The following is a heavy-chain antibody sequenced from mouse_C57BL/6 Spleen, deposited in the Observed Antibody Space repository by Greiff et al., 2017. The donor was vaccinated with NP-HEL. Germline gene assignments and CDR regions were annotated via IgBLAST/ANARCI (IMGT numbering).Heavy chain of an antibody. CDR1: GYAFSSSW. CDR2: IYPGDGAT. Sequence: QVQLQQSGPELVKPGASVKISCKASGYAFSSSWMNWVKQRPGKGLEWIGRIYPGDGATNYNGKFKGKATLTADKSSSTAYMQLSSLTSEDSAVYFCARGGGYWGQGTTLTVSS. CDR3: ARGGGY. J-gene: IGHJ2*01. V-gene: IGHV1-82*01.